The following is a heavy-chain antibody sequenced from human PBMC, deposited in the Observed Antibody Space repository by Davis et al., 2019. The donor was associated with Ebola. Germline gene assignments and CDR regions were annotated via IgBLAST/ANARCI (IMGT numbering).Heavy chain of an antibody. Sequence: MPSETLSLTCAVYGGSISSYYWSWIRQPPGKELEWIGYIYYSGSTNYNPSLKSRVTISVDTSKNQFSLKLSSVTAADTSVYYCARGSYRGAFDYWGQGTLVTVSS. J-gene: IGHJ4*02. CDR2: IYYSGST. V-gene: IGHV4-59*12. CDR1: GGSISSYY. D-gene: IGHD4-11*01. CDR3: ARGSYRGAFDY.